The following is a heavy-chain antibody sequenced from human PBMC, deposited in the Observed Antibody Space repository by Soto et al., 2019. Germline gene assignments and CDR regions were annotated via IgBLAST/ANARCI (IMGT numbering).Heavy chain of an antibody. J-gene: IGHJ5*02. CDR1: GGSISGFY. CDR3: VRDGTKTLRDWFDP. D-gene: IGHD1-1*01. V-gene: IGHV4-4*07. CDR2: IYATGTT. Sequence: ETLCLTCPVSGGSISGFYWSWIRKSSGKGLEWIGLIYATGTTDYNPSLKSRVMMSVDTSKKQFSLKLRSVTAADTAVYYCVRDGTKTLRDWFDPWGQGISVTVSS.